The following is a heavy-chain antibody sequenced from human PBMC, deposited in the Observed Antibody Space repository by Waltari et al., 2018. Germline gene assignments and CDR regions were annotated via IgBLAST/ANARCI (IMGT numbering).Heavy chain of an antibody. D-gene: IGHD3-9*01. V-gene: IGHV4-59*01. Sequence: QVELQESGPRLAKPSQTPSLTCSVSGDSISSYEWSWIRQPPGKGLEWSGEISYIGRTNYNPSRKSRVTISIDTSKNQFSLRLTSVTAADTAVYFCARRYANAFDIWGPGTILTVSS. CDR2: ISYIGRT. CDR1: GDSISSYE. J-gene: IGHJ3*02. CDR3: ARRYANAFDI.